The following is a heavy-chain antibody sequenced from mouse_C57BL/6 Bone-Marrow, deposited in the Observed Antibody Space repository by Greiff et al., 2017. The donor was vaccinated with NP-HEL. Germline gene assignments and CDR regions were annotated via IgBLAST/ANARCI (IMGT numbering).Heavy chain of an antibody. CDR1: GYAFTNYL. CDR2: FNPGSGGT. CDR3: AKGGFMDY. V-gene: IGHV1-54*01. Sequence: QVQLQQSGAELVRPGTSVKVSCKASGYAFTNYLIEWVKQRPGQGLEWIGVFNPGSGGTNYNEKFKGKATLTADKSSSTAYMQLSSLTSEDSAVYFCAKGGFMDYWGQGTSVTVSS. J-gene: IGHJ4*01.